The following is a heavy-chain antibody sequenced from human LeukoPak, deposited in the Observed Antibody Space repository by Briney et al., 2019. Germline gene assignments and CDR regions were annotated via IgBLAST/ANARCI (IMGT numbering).Heavy chain of an antibody. Sequence: AAVMVSCKASGYTFTRYYMHWGRQAPGEGREGMGIINASGGSTSYAQKFQGKVTMTRDPSTSTVYMELSSLRSEDTAVYYCARAKDSSGWYTNRLGPYYFDYWGQGTLVTVPS. D-gene: IGHD6-19*01. J-gene: IGHJ4*02. CDR2: INASGGST. CDR3: ARAKDSSGWYTNRLGPYYFDY. CDR1: GYTFTRYY. V-gene: IGHV1-46*01.